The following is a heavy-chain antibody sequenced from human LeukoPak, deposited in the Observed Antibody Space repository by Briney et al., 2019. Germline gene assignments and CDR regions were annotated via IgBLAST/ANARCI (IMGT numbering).Heavy chain of an antibody. Sequence: GGSLRLSCAASGFTASSNYMSWVRQAPGKGLEWVSVIYSGGNTYYADSVKGRFTISSDNSKNTLYLQINSLIAEDTAVDYCARKGYCSSTSCSSHDYWGQGTLVTVSS. CDR3: ARKGYCSSTSCSSHDY. V-gene: IGHV3-66*02. D-gene: IGHD2-2*01. J-gene: IGHJ4*02. CDR1: GFTASSNY. CDR2: IYSGGNT.